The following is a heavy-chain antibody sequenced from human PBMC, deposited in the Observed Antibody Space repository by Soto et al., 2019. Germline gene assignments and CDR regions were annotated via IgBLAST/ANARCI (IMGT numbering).Heavy chain of an antibody. J-gene: IGHJ6*03. CDR3: AREIPGVVPYYYYYYMDV. CDR1: GFTFDDYG. CDR2: INWNGGST. Sequence: GGSLRLSCAASGFTFDDYGMSWVRQAPGKGLEWVSGINWNGGSTGYADSVKGRFTISRDNAKNSLYLQMNSLRAEDTALYHCAREIPGVVPYYYYYYMDVWGKGTTVTVSS. V-gene: IGHV3-20*01. D-gene: IGHD3-3*01.